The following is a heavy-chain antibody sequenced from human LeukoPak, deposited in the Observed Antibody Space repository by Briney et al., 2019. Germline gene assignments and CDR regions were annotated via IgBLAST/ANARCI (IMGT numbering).Heavy chain of an antibody. V-gene: IGHV1-2*02. CDR2: INPNSGGT. J-gene: IGHJ4*02. CDR3: RTDRYGDYGDYIDY. CDR1: GYTFTGYY. D-gene: IGHD4-17*01. Sequence: ASVKVSCRASGYTFTGYYMHWVRQAPGQGLEWMGWINPNSGGTNYAQKFQGRVTMTRDTSISTAYMELSRLRSDDTAVYYCRTDRYGDYGDYIDYWGQGTLVTVSS.